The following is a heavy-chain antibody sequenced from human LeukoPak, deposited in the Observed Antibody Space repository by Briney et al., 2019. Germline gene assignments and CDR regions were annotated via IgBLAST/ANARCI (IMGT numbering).Heavy chain of an antibody. Sequence: PSETLSLTCTVSGGSISSHYWSWIRQPPGKGLEWIGYIYYSGSTNYNPSLKSRVTISVDTSKNQFSLKLSSVTAADTAVYYCARGGEGAFDIWGQGTMVTVSS. CDR2: IYYSGST. J-gene: IGHJ3*02. CDR1: GGSISSHY. CDR3: ARGGEGAFDI. V-gene: IGHV4-59*11.